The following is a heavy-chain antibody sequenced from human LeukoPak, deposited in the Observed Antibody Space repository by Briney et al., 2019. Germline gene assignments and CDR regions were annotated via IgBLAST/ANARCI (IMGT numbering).Heavy chain of an antibody. V-gene: IGHV4-31*03. CDR2: IYYSGST. D-gene: IGHD3-22*01. CDR3: ARGGSSGYYRQYNWFDP. Sequence: PSETLSLTCTVSGGSISSGGYYWSWIRQHPGKGLEWIGYIYYSGSTYYNPSLKSRVTISVDTSKNQFSLKLSSVTAADTAVYYCARGGSSGYYRQYNWFDPWGQGTLVTVSS. J-gene: IGHJ5*02. CDR1: GGSISSGGYY.